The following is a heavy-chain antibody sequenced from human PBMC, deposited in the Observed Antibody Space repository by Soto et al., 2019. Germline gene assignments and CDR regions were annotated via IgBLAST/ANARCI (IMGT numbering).Heavy chain of an antibody. CDR2: ISVGGGST. Sequence: GGSLRLSCAASGFTFSSYAMSWVRQAPGKGLEWVSAISVGGGSTYYADSVKGRFTISRDNSKNTLYLQMNSLRAEDTAVYYCAKPLTTGYYFPFDYWGQGILVTVSS. CDR3: AKPLTTGYYFPFDY. CDR1: GFTFSSYA. V-gene: IGHV3-23*01. D-gene: IGHD3-9*01. J-gene: IGHJ4*02.